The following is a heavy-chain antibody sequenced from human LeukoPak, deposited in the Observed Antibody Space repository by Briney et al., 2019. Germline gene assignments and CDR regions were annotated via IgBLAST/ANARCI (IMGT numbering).Heavy chain of an antibody. CDR1: GFTFSSYS. J-gene: IGHJ4*02. CDR2: ISSSSSYI. V-gene: IGHV3-21*01. Sequence: GGSLRLSCAASGFTFSSYSMNWVRQAPGKGLEWVSSISSSSSYIYYADSVKGRFTISRDNAKNSVYLQMSSLRAEDTAVYYCARDHNWAFDSWGQGTLVTVSS. D-gene: IGHD1-20*01. CDR3: ARDHNWAFDS.